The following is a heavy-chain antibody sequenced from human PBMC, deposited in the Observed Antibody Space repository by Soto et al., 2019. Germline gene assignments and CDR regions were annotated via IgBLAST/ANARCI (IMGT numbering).Heavy chain of an antibody. CDR3: ARVGQDYYYGMDV. Sequence: GGSLRLSCAASGFIFSDYYMSWIRQAPGKGLEWVSYISSVTGTIYYADSVKGRFTISRDNAKDSLYLQLNSLRAEDTAVYYCARVGQDYYYGMDVCGQGTTLTVSS. J-gene: IGHJ6*02. CDR2: ISSVTGTI. CDR1: GFIFSDYY. V-gene: IGHV3-11*01.